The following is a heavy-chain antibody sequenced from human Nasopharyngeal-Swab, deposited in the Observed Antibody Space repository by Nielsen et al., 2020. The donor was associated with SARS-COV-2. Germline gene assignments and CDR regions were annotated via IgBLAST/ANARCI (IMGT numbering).Heavy chain of an antibody. V-gene: IGHV3-21*01. J-gene: IGHJ6*02. CDR2: ISSSSSYI. D-gene: IGHD3-3*01. Sequence: GESLKISCAASGFTFSSYSMNWVRQAPGKGLEWVSSISSSSSYIYYADSVKGRFTISRDNAKNSLYLQMNSLRAEDTAVYYCARVRDRDYDFWSGYYGNTYYRDGMDVWSQGTTVTVSS. CDR3: ARVRDRDYDFWSGYYGNTYYRDGMDV. CDR1: GFTFSSYS.